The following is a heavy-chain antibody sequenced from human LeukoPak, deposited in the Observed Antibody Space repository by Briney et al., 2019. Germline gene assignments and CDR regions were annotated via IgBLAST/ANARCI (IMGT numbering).Heavy chain of an antibody. V-gene: IGHV3-43*01. J-gene: IGHJ4*02. CDR3: AKGTMDGGQYYYDSS. CDR2: ISWDGGST. Sequence: GGSLRLSCAASGFTFDDYTMHWVRQAPGKGLEWVSLISWDGGSTYYADSVKGRFTISRDNSKNTLYLQMNSLRAEDTAVYYCAKGTMDGGQYYYDSSGGQGTLVTVSS. D-gene: IGHD3-22*01. CDR1: GFTFDDYT.